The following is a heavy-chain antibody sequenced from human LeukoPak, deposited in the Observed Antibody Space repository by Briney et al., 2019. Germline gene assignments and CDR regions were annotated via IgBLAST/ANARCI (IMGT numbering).Heavy chain of an antibody. CDR3: AREGGDGSNYFDY. V-gene: IGHV3-48*03. CDR2: ISSSGSPI. Sequence: GGTLRLSCAATGFTFSSYEMNWVRQAPGKGLEWVSYISSSGSPIYYADSVKGRFTISRDNAKNSLYLQMNSLRAEDTAVYFCAREGGDGSNYFDYWGQGTLVTVSS. CDR1: GFTFSSYE. J-gene: IGHJ4*02. D-gene: IGHD5-24*01.